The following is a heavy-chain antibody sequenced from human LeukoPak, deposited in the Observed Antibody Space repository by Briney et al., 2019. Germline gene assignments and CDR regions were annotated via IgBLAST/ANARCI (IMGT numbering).Heavy chain of an antibody. CDR2: IYYSGST. V-gene: IGHV4-39*01. CDR3: ARGNWGQQNDAFDI. Sequence: SETLSLTCTVSGGSISSSSYYWGWIRQPPGKGLEWIGSIYYSGSTYYNPSLKSRVTISVDTSKNQFSLQLNSVTPEDTAVYYCARGNWGQQNDAFDIWGQGTMVTVSS. D-gene: IGHD3-16*01. CDR1: GGSISSSSYY. J-gene: IGHJ3*02.